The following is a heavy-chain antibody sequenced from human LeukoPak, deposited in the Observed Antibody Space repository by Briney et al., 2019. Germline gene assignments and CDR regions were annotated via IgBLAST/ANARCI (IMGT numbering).Heavy chain of an antibody. V-gene: IGHV4-59*01. D-gene: IGHD2-2*01. CDR3: AGARYGSTSCPYYFDY. CDR1: GGSITSYY. J-gene: IGHJ4*01. CDR2: FYYSGST. Sequence: SESLSLTCTVSGGSITSYYWSWIRQPPGTGLELIRFFYYSGSTNYNPSLKSRVTISLDTSKNQFSLKLTSVTAADTAVYYCAGARYGSTSCPYYFDYWVHGTLVTVSS.